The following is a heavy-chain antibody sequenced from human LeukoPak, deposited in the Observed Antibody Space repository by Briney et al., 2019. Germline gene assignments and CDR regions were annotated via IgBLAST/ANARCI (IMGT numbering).Heavy chain of an antibody. Sequence: SETLSLTRTISGGSISSSSYFWGWIRQPPGKGLEWIASVYYSGTTYYNPSLKSRVTISVDTSKNQFSLKMSSVTAADTAVYYGSYYDSSGYGLGAFEIWGQGTMVTVSS. CDR3: SYYDSSGYGLGAFEI. D-gene: IGHD3-22*01. CDR2: VYYSGTT. V-gene: IGHV4-39*01. CDR1: GGSISSSSYF. J-gene: IGHJ3*02.